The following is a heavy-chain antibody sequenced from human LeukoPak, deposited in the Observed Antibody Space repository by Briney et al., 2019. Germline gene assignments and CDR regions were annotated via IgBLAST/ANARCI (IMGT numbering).Heavy chain of an antibody. J-gene: IGHJ4*02. Sequence: GGSLRLSCAVSRLTINNAWMSWVRQAPGKGLEWVGRIKSRTDGHPTHYPPPVTGRYIISRDDPKTPLYLQLNSLQIEDTAVYFCATGRSDILTRYSNWGQRTLVTVS. D-gene: IGHD3-9*01. CDR2: IKSRTDGHPT. CDR1: RLTINNAW. V-gene: IGHV3-15*06. CDR3: ATGRSDILTRYSN.